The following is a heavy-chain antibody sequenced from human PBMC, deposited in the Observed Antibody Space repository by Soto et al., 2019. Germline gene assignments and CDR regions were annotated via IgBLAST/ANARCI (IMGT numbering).Heavy chain of an antibody. J-gene: IGHJ5*02. CDR2: IYYSGST. CDR1: GGSISSGGYY. D-gene: IGHD6-13*01. Sequence: PSETLSLTCTVSGGSISSGGYYWSWIRQHPGKGLEWIGYIYYSGSTYYNPPLKSRVTISVDTSKNQFSLKLSSVTAADTAVYYCARGLIAAAGMLDWFDPWGQGTLVTVSS. CDR3: ARGLIAAAGMLDWFDP. V-gene: IGHV4-31*03.